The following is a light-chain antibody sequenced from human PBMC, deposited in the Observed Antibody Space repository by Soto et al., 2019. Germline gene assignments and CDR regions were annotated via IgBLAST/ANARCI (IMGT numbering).Light chain of an antibody. CDR3: HTWGTGIRV. J-gene: IGLJ3*02. Sequence: QLVLTQSPSASASLGASVKLTCTLSSGHSSDDIECLQQQPETGPRYLMKVNSDCRHSKGAGIPDRFAGSSSGAERYLTIASLQSEDEAGDDCHTWGTGIRVFGGGTQVTVL. CDR2: VNSDCRH. V-gene: IGLV4-69*01. CDR1: SGHSSDD.